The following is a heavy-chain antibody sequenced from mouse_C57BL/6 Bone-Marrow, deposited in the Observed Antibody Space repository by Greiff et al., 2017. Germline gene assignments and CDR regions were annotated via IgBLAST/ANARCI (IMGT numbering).Heavy chain of an antibody. D-gene: IGHD1-1*01. CDR3: TTAAFYGSSPSYFDY. CDR2: IDPEDGDT. V-gene: IGHV14-1*01. Sequence: EVKLQESGAELVRPGASVKLSCTASGFNIKDYYMHWVKQRPEQGLEWSGRIDPEDGDTEYAPKFQGKATMTADTSSNTAYLQLSSLTSEDTAVYYCTTAAFYGSSPSYFDYWGQGTTLTVSS. CDR1: GFNIKDYY. J-gene: IGHJ2*01.